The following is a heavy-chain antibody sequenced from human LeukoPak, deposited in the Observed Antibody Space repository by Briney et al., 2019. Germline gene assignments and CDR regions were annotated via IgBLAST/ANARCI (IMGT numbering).Heavy chain of an antibody. J-gene: IGHJ4*02. V-gene: IGHV3-7*03. CDR3: ARAFTNYDILTGYYPTHFDY. D-gene: IGHD3-9*01. CDR1: GFTFSSYW. Sequence: PGGSLRLSCAASGFTFSSYWMTWVRQAPGKGLEWVANIKQDGSEKYYVDSVKGRFTISRDNAKNSLYLQMNSLRSDDTAVYYCARAFTNYDILTGYYPTHFDYWGQGTLVTVSS. CDR2: IKQDGSEK.